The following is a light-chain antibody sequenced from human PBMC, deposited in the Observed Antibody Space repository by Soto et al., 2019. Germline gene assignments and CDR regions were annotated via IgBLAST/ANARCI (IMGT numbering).Light chain of an antibody. CDR1: QSISTW. V-gene: IGKV1-5*03. CDR3: QQYNVFPIT. CDR2: KAS. J-gene: IGKJ5*01. Sequence: DIQMTQSPSTLSASVGDRVTITCRASQSISTWLAWYQQKPGRAPNLLIYKASSLESGVPSRFSGGGSGTEFTLTISSLQPDDFATYYCQQYNVFPITFDQGTRLEI.